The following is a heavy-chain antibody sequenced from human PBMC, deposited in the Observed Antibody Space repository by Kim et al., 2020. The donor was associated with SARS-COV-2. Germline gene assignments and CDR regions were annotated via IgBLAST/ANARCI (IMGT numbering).Heavy chain of an antibody. CDR3: ARGIAALATHYYYYYGMDV. V-gene: IGHV4-30-2*05. Sequence: SRVTISVDTSKNQFSLKLSSVTAADTAVYYCARGIAALATHYYYYYGMDVWGQGTTVTVSS. D-gene: IGHD6-6*01. J-gene: IGHJ6*02.